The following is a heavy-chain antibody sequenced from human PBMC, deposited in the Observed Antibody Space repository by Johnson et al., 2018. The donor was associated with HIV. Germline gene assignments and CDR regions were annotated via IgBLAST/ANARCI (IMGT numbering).Heavy chain of an antibody. CDR3: TRGWKHELSVYDSSGYGDAFDI. V-gene: IGHV3-30*04. J-gene: IGHJ3*02. CDR2: ISYDGTYK. Sequence: QMLLVESGGGVVRPGGSLRLSCAASGFTFTTYALHWVRRAPGKGLECVAVISYDGTYKYYADSVKGRFTISRDNSGNTLYLEMNSLKTEDTAVYYCTRGWKHELSVYDSSGYGDAFDIWGQGTMVTVSS. D-gene: IGHD3-22*01. CDR1: GFTFTTYA.